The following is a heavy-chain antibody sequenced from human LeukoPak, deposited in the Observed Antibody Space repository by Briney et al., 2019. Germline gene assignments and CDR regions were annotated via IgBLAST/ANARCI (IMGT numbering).Heavy chain of an antibody. Sequence: GGSLRLSCAASGFTFSSYSMMWVRQAPGKGLEWVSYISSSSTTIYYADSVKGRFTISRDNAKNSVYLQMNSLRAEDTAVYYCARDPSYSGYSSSWYDYWGQGTLVTVSS. CDR2: ISSSSTTI. V-gene: IGHV3-48*01. CDR1: GFTFSSYS. D-gene: IGHD6-13*01. CDR3: ARDPSYSGYSSSWYDY. J-gene: IGHJ4*02.